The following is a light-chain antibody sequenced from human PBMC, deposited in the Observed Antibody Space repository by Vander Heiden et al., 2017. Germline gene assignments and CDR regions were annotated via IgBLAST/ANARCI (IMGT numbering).Light chain of an antibody. CDR2: EEN. V-gene: IGLV6-57*01. Sequence: NFMLTQPHSVSESPGKTVTISCTRSSGSIASNYVQWYQQRPRSSPTTVIYEENQRPSGVPDRFSGSIDSSSNSASLTISGLKTEDEADYYCQSYDSSNGVVFGGGTKLTVL. CDR1: SGSIASNY. J-gene: IGLJ2*01. CDR3: QSYDSSNGVV.